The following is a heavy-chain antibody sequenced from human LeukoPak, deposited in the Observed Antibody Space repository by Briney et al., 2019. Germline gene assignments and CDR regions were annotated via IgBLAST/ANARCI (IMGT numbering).Heavy chain of an antibody. V-gene: IGHV4-59*01. D-gene: IGHD3-22*01. Sequence: SETLCLTCTVSGGSISGYYWSWIRQPPGKGLEWMGHIYYSGGTDYNPSLKSRVTISVDTSKNQFSLKRSSVTAADTAIYYCARQHHLDNSGYYPGSYYYGMDVWGQGTTVTVSS. CDR3: ARQHHLDNSGYYPGSYYYGMDV. CDR2: IYYSGGT. CDR1: GGSISGYY. J-gene: IGHJ6*02.